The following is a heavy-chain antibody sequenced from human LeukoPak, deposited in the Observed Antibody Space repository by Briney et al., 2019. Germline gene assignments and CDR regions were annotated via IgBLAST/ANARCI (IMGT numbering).Heavy chain of an antibody. J-gene: IGHJ4*02. CDR3: AGRIGRAGTSDY. Sequence: GASVTVSCKASGSTFTSYGISWGRQAPGQGLEWMGWISAYNGNTNYAQKLPGRVTMTTATSTSTAYMELRSLRLGAPAVYFCAGRIGRAGTSDYWGQGTLVTVSS. CDR1: GSTFTSYG. CDR2: ISAYNGNT. D-gene: IGHD6-13*01. V-gene: IGHV1-18*01.